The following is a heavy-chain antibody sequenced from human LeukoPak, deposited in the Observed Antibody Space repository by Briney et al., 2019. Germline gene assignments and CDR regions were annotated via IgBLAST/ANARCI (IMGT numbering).Heavy chain of an antibody. D-gene: IGHD3-10*01. CDR1: GYTFTGYY. Sequence: ASVKVSCKASGYTFTGYYMHWVRQAPGQGLEWMGWINPNSGGTNYAQKFQGRVTMTRDTSISTAYMELSRLRSDGTAVYYCARDPPIYGSGSYYGDYWGQGTLVTVSS. V-gene: IGHV1-2*02. CDR3: ARDPPIYGSGSYYGDY. CDR2: INPNSGGT. J-gene: IGHJ4*02.